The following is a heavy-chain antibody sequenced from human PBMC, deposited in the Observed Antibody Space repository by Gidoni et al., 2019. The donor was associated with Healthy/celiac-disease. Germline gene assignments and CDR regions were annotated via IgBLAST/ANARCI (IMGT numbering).Heavy chain of an antibody. V-gene: IGHV1-46*03. CDR1: GHTFTSYY. Sequence: QVQLVQSGAEVKKTGASVKVSCKASGHTFTSYYMHWVRQAPGQGLEWMGIINPSGGSTSYAQKFQGRVTMTRDTSTSTVYMELSSLRSEDTAVYYCARDGRAYSGSYRRAFDIWGQGTMVTVSS. D-gene: IGHD1-26*01. CDR2: INPSGGST. J-gene: IGHJ3*02. CDR3: ARDGRAYSGSYRRAFDI.